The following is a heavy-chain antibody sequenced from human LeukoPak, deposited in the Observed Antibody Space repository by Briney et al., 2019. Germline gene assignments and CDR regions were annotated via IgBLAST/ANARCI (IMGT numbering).Heavy chain of an antibody. J-gene: IGHJ4*02. D-gene: IGHD5-18*01. V-gene: IGHV4-34*01. CDR2: INHSGST. Sequence: SETLSLTCAVYGGSFSGYYWSWIRQPPGKGLEWIGEINHSGSTNYNPSLKSRVTISVDTSKNQFSLKLSSVTAADTAVYYCARGLRLWFRPSYFDYWGQGTLVTVSS. CDR1: GGSFSGYY. CDR3: ARGLRLWFRPSYFDY.